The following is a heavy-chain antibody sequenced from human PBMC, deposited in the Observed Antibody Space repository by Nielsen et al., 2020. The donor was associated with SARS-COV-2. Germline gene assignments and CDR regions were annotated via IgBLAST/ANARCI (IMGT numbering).Heavy chain of an antibody. Sequence: GGSLRLSCAASGFTFSTYGMHWVRQAPGKGLEWVAAISYDGSNKYYVDSVKGRFTISRDNSKNTLYLQMSSLREEDTAVCYCAKDWTAIVVVPSGGVDDWGQGTLVTVSS. J-gene: IGHJ4*02. V-gene: IGHV3-30*18. CDR3: AKDWTAIVVVPSGGVDD. D-gene: IGHD2-15*01. CDR2: ISYDGSNK. CDR1: GFTFSTYG.